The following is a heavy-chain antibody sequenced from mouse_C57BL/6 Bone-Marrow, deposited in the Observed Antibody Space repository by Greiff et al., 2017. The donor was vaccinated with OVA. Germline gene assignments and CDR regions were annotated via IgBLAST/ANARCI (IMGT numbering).Heavy chain of an antibody. D-gene: IGHD2-14*01. CDR2: INYDGSST. Sequence: EVMLVESEGGLVQPGSSMKLSCTASGFTFSDYYMAWVRQVPEKGLEWVANINYDGSSTYYLDSLKSRFIISRDNAKNILYLQMSSLKSEDTATYYCARGGYRYWYFDVWGTGTTVTVSS. V-gene: IGHV5-16*01. CDR3: ARGGYRYWYFDV. J-gene: IGHJ1*03. CDR1: GFTFSDYY.